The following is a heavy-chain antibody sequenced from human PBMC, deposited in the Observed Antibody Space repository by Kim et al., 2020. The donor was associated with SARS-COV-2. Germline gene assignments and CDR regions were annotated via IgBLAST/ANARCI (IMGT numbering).Heavy chain of an antibody. D-gene: IGHD1-1*01. CDR2: INPSGGST. CDR3: ARLARTGTSYNYFDY. CDR1: GYTFTSYY. Sequence: ASVKVSCKASGYTFTSYYMHWVRQAPGQGLEWMGIINPSGGSTSYAQKFQGRVTMTRDTSTSTVYMELSSLRSEDTAVYYCARLARTGTSYNYFDYWGQGALVTDSS. V-gene: IGHV1-46*01. J-gene: IGHJ4*02.